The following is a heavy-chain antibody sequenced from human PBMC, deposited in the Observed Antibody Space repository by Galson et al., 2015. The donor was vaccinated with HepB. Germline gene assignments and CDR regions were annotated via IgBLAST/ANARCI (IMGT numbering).Heavy chain of an antibody. D-gene: IGHD2-21*02. CDR1: GFTFSSYS. J-gene: IGHJ5*02. Sequence: SLRLSCAASGFTFSSYSMNWVRQAPGKGLEWVSSISSSSSYIYYADSVKGRFTISRDNAKNSLYLQMNSLRAEDTAVYYCASSLLAGVTKNWFDPWGQGTLVTVSS. CDR3: ASSLLAGVTKNWFDP. CDR2: ISSSSSYI. V-gene: IGHV3-21*01.